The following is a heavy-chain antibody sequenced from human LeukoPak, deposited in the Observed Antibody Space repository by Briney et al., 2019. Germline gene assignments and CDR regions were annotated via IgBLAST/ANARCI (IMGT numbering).Heavy chain of an antibody. V-gene: IGHV3-23*01. CDR3: ARDCSSGCYYEGLGGY. CDR1: GFTFSSYA. CDR2: ISGSGGST. Sequence: GGSLRLSCAASGFTFSSYATSWVRQAPGKGLEWVSAISGSGGSTYYADSVKGRFTISRDNSKNTLYLQMNSLRAEDTAVYYCARDCSSGCYYEGLGGYWGQGTLVTVSS. J-gene: IGHJ4*02. D-gene: IGHD3-22*01.